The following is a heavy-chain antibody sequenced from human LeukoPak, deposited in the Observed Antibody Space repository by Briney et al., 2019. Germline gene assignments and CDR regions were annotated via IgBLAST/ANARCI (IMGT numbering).Heavy chain of an antibody. CDR2: IDPSDSYT. CDR1: GYRLTNYW. V-gene: IGHV5-10-1*01. CDR3: ARVGLGNAFDI. J-gene: IGHJ3*02. D-gene: IGHD3-16*01. Sequence: GESLRISCKGSGYRLTNYWINWVRQMPGKGLEWMGRIDPSDSYTNYSPSFQGHVTISADKSISTAYLQWSSLKASDTAMYYCARVGLGNAFDIWGQGTMVTVSS.